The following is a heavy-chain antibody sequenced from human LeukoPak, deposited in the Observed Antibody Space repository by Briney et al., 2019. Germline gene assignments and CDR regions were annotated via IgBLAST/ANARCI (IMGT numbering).Heavy chain of an antibody. CDR1: GINFNTYW. CDR2: IDQDGGEK. D-gene: IGHD5-24*01. J-gene: IGHJ4*02. V-gene: IGHV3-7*01. Sequence: GGSLRLSCAASGINFNTYWMNWFRQAPGKGLEWVGNIDQDGGEKNYVESVRGRFTISRDNAENSLYLQMNGLRVEDTAVYFCARGEQKATITGLDSWGQGTLVTVSS. CDR3: ARGEQKATITGLDS.